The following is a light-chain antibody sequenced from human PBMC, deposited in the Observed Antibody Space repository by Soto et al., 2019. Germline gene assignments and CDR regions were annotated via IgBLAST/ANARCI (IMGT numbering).Light chain of an antibody. J-gene: IGKJ4*01. Sequence: DIQMTQSPSSLSASVGDRVTITCQASQDISNYLNWYQQKPGKAPKLLIYDASNLETGVPSRFSGSGSGTYFTFTISSLQPEDIATYYCQQYDNLSLTSGGGTKVDIK. V-gene: IGKV1-33*01. CDR1: QDISNY. CDR3: QQYDNLSLT. CDR2: DAS.